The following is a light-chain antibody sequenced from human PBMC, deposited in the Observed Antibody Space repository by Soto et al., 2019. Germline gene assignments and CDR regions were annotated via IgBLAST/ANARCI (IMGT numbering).Light chain of an antibody. V-gene: IGKV3-20*01. CDR3: QQYDTSPIT. CDR1: QSVSSDF. J-gene: IGKJ5*01. Sequence: EMVLTQSPGLLSLSPGERATLSCRASQSVSSDFLAWYQQKPGQPPSLLIYGASTRATGIPDRFSGSGSETDFSLTISRLEPEDVALYYCQQYDTSPITFGQGTRLQIK. CDR2: GAS.